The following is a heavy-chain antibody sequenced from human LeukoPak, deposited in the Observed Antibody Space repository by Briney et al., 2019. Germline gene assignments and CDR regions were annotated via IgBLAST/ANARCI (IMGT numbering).Heavy chain of an antibody. Sequence: SQTLSLTCTVSGGSISSGNYFWTWIRQPAGKGLEWIGRIYTSGSTNYNPSLKSRVTLSVDTSKNQFSLKLTFVTAADTAVYYCASECSGGSCYGWFDPWGQGILVTVSS. V-gene: IGHV4-61*02. CDR1: GGSISSGNYF. J-gene: IGHJ5*02. D-gene: IGHD2-15*01. CDR3: ASECSGGSCYGWFDP. CDR2: IYTSGST.